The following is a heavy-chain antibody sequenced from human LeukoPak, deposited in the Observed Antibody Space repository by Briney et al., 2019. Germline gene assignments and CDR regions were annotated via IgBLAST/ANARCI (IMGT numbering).Heavy chain of an antibody. Sequence: ASVKVSCKASGYTFTGHYMHWVRQAPGQGPEWMGWINPDSGGTNYAQKFQGRVTMTKDTSISTAYMELTRLRSDDTAVYYCARAYSGYDCDYWGQGTLVTVSS. CDR2: INPDSGGT. V-gene: IGHV1-2*02. CDR3: ARAYSGYDCDY. CDR1: GYTFTGHY. D-gene: IGHD5-12*01. J-gene: IGHJ4*02.